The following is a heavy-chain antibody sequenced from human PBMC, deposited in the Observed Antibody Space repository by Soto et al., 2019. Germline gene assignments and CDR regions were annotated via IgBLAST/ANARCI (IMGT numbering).Heavy chain of an antibody. J-gene: IGHJ5*02. CDR1: GYSFTNND. D-gene: IGHD3-16*01. CDR2: MNPGSGDT. CDR3: ARMETFGSLNWFDT. Sequence: GASVKVSCKASGYSFTNNDVSWVRQATGQGLEWMGWMNPGSGDTGCAQKFQGRVTMTRDISIATAYMELSSLRSDDTAIYYCARMETFGSLNWFDTWGQGTLVTVSS. V-gene: IGHV1-8*01.